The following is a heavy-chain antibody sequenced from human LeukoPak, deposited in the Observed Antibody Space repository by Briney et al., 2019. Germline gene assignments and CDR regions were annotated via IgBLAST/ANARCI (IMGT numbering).Heavy chain of an antibody. CDR1: GFTFSSYS. CDR3: GRDFCGLSSTSCHPSSVNWFDP. Sequence: GGSRRLAWAASGFTFSSYSMNWVRQAPGKGLEWVSSISSSSSYIYYADSVKGRFTISRDNAKNSLYLQMNSLRAEDTAVYYCGRDFCGLSSTSCHPSSVNWFDPWGQGTLVTVSS. D-gene: IGHD2-2*01. CDR2: ISSSSSYI. V-gene: IGHV3-21*01. J-gene: IGHJ5*02.